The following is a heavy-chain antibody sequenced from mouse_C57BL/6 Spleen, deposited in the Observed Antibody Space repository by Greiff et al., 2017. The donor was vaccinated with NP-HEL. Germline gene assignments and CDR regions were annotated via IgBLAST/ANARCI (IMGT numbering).Heavy chain of an antibody. V-gene: IGHV5-9*01. Sequence: DVMLVESGGGLVKPGGSLKLSCAASGFTFSSYTMSWVRQTPEKRLEWVAAISGGGRNTSYPYSVKGRFTISRDNAKNTLYLQMSSLRSEDTALYYCARRGLYDGYLYYYAMDYWGQGTSVTVSS. CDR2: ISGGGRNT. J-gene: IGHJ4*01. CDR1: GFTFSSYT. CDR3: ARRGLYDGYLYYYAMDY. D-gene: IGHD2-3*01.